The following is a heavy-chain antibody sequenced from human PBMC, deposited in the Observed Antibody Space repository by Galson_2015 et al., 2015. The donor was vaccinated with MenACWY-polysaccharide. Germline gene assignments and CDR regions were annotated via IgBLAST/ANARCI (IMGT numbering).Heavy chain of an antibody. CDR3: ARDVLGYCSSTSCYNYYYYYYMDV. V-gene: IGHV1-69*06. J-gene: IGHJ6*03. CDR2: TIPIFGTA. D-gene: IGHD2-2*02. CDR1: GGTFSSYA. Sequence: SVKVSCKASGGTFSSYAISWVRQAPGQGLEWVGGTIPIFGTANYAQKFQGRVTITADKSTSTAYMELSSLRSEDTAVYYCARDVLGYCSSTSCYNYYYYYYMDVWGKGTTVTVSS.